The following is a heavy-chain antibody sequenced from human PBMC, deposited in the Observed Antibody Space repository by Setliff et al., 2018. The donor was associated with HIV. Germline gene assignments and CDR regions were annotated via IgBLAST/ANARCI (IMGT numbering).Heavy chain of an antibody. Sequence: SVKVSCKASGGTFSSYVISWVRQAPGQGLEWMGGIIPIFGTANYAQKFQGRVTITADESTSTAYMELSSLRSEDTAVYYCARGDGYRGNDAYYDSGMDVWGQGITVTVSS. CDR2: IIPIFGTA. J-gene: IGHJ6*02. D-gene: IGHD5-12*01. CDR3: ARGDGYRGNDAYYDSGMDV. CDR1: GGTFSSYV. V-gene: IGHV1-69*13.